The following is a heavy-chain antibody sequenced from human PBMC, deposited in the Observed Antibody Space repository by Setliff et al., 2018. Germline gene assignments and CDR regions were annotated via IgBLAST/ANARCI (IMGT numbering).Heavy chain of an antibody. Sequence: GGSLRLSCAASGFTFARFAMHWVRQAPGKGLEWVAVISYDGINKYYADSVKGRFTISRDNSKNTLYLQMNSLRVEDTAVYYCARDGVPPLNYNFWSGGSCYAPFDYWGQGTLVTVSS. CDR2: ISYDGINK. J-gene: IGHJ4*02. V-gene: IGHV3-30*01. CDR3: ARDGVPPLNYNFWSGGSCYAPFDY. CDR1: GFTFARFA. D-gene: IGHD2-15*01.